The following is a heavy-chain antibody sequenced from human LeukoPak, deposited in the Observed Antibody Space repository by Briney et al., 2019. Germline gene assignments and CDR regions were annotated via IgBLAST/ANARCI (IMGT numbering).Heavy chain of an antibody. Sequence: KPSETLSLTCTVSGGSISSSSYYWGWIRQPPGKGLEWIGSIYYSGSTYYNPSLKSRVTISVDTSKNQFSLKLSSVTAADTAVYYCARQRGDSSSWYPHPLYDYWGQGTLVTVSS. CDR3: ARQRGDSSSWYPHPLYDY. D-gene: IGHD6-13*01. V-gene: IGHV4-39*07. CDR1: GGSISSSSYY. J-gene: IGHJ4*02. CDR2: IYYSGST.